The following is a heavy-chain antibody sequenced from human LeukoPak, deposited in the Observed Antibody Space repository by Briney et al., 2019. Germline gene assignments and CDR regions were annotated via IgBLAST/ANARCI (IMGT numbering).Heavy chain of an antibody. CDR2: FNRSGST. V-gene: IGHV4-34*01. CDR1: GGPFSGYY. CDR3: ARDYDVLTAYPPTHLFDP. J-gene: IGHJ5*02. D-gene: IGHD3-9*01. Sequence: SETLSLTCAGHGGPFSGYYWGWLRQPPGKGLGWIREFNRSGSTNYNPSLKSHVTLSVDTSKTQFSLKLSSITAADTAVYYCARDYDVLTAYPPTHLFDPWGQGTLVTVSS.